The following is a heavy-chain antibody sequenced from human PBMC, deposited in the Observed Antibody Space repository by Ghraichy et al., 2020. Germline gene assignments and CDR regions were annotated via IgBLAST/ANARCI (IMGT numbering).Heavy chain of an antibody. CDR2: IYHSGST. CDR1: GGSISSGGYS. Sequence: SETLSLTCAVSGGSISSGGYSWSWIRQPPGKGLEWIGYIYHSGSTYYNPSLKSRVTISVDRSKNQFSLKLSSVTTADTAVYYCARRVGATRGRYFDYWGQETLVTVSS. J-gene: IGHJ4*02. V-gene: IGHV4-30-2*01. CDR3: ARRVGATRGRYFDY. D-gene: IGHD1-26*01.